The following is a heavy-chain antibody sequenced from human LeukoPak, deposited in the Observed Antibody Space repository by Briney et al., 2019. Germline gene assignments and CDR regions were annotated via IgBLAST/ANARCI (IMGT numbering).Heavy chain of an antibody. Sequence: PGGSLRLSCAASGFTFSSYAMSWVRQAPGRGLEWVSAISGSGGSTYYADSVKGRFTISRDNSKNTLYLQMNSLRAEDTAVYYCAKSGGYSYGPFDYWGQGTLVTVSS. J-gene: IGHJ4*02. V-gene: IGHV3-23*01. CDR3: AKSGGYSYGPFDY. CDR1: GFTFSSYA. D-gene: IGHD5-18*01. CDR2: ISGSGGST.